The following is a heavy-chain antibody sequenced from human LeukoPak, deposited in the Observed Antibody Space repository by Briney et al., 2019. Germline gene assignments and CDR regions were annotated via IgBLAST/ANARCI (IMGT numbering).Heavy chain of an antibody. CDR2: INHSGST. Sequence: PSETLSLTCAVYGGSFSGYYWSWIRQPPGKGLEWIGEINHSGSTNYNPSLKSRVTISVDTSKNQFSLKLSSVTAADTAVYYCARQRGYSSGSYRYYFDYWGQGTLVTVSS. CDR3: ARQRGYSSGSYRYYFDY. CDR1: GGSFSGYY. D-gene: IGHD3-10*01. V-gene: IGHV4-34*01. J-gene: IGHJ4*02.